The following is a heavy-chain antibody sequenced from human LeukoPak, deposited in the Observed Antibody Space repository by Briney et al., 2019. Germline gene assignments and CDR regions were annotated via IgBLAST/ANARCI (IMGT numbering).Heavy chain of an antibody. CDR2: ISSSTNYI. J-gene: IGHJ3*02. D-gene: IGHD1-14*01. CDR3: ARVTTSDAFDI. CDR1: GFTFSSYR. V-gene: IGHV3-21*01. Sequence: GGSLRLSCAASGFTFSSYRTNWVRQAPGRGLEWVSSISSSTNYIYYADSVKGRFTISRDNAKNSLYLQMNSLRAEDTAVYYCARVTTSDAFDIWGQGTMVTVSS.